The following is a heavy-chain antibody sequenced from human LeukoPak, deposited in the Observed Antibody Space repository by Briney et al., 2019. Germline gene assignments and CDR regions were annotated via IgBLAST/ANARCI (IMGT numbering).Heavy chain of an antibody. V-gene: IGHV3-74*01. D-gene: IGHD1-26*01. CDR2: ITSDGSST. Sequence: GGSLRLSCTASGFTFSSYWMHWVRQAPGKGLEWVSRITSDGSSTSHADSVKGRFTNSRDNAKNTLYLQMNSLRAEDTAVYYCSRGVGATDSWGQGTLVTVSS. J-gene: IGHJ4*02. CDR3: SRGVGATDS. CDR1: GFTFSSYW.